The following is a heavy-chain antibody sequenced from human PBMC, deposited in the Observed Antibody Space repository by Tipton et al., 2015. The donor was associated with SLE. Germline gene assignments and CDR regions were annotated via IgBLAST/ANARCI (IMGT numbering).Heavy chain of an antibody. CDR2: IYTSGSA. CDR1: DGSFSSDTYY. Sequence: DGSFSSDTYYWSWIRQPAGKGLEWIGRIYTSGSANYNPSLKSRITISVDTSKNQFSLKLSSVTAADTAVYYCARQDGGFAYWGQGTLVTVSS. CDR3: ARQDGGFAY. D-gene: IGHD2-15*01. J-gene: IGHJ4*02. V-gene: IGHV4-61*02.